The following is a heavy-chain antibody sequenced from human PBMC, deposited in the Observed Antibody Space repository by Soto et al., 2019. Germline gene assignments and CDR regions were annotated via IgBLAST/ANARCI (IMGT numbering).Heavy chain of an antibody. J-gene: IGHJ4*02. V-gene: IGHV3-23*01. Sequence: EVQLLESGGGLVQPGGSLRLSCAASGFIFGNYAMSWVRQAPGKGLEWVSGISGSGGSTYYADSVKGRFTISRDNSKNTLYLQVNSLRAEDTAIYYCAKRIAARHSSDYWGQGTLVTVSS. CDR1: GFIFGNYA. CDR2: ISGSGGST. D-gene: IGHD6-6*01. CDR3: AKRIAARHSSDY.